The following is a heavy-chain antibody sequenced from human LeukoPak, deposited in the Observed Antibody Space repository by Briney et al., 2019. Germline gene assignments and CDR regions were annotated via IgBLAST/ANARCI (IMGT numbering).Heavy chain of an antibody. V-gene: IGHV1-69*05. CDR2: IIPIFGTA. Sequence: SVKVSCKASGGTFSSYAISWVRQAPGQGLEWIGGIIPIFGTANYAQKFQGRVTITTDESTSTAYMELSSLRSEDTAVYYCARDGWSGYPPFDPWGQGTLVTVSS. J-gene: IGHJ5*02. D-gene: IGHD3-3*01. CDR1: GGTFSSYA. CDR3: ARDGWSGYPPFDP.